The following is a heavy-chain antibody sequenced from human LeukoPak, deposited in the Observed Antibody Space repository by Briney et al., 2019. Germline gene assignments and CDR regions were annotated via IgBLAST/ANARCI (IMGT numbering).Heavy chain of an antibody. CDR3: AKDKGMYYYGSHGYSYFDS. Sequence: GRSLRLSCTASGFRFDDYAMHWVRQAPGKGLEWVSGISWNSADIGYTDSVRGRFTVSRDNAKNSLYLEMNSLRTEDTALYYCAKDKGMYYYGSHGYSYFDSWGQGALVTVSS. CDR1: GFRFDDYA. D-gene: IGHD3-10*01. CDR2: ISWNSADI. J-gene: IGHJ4*02. V-gene: IGHV3-9*01.